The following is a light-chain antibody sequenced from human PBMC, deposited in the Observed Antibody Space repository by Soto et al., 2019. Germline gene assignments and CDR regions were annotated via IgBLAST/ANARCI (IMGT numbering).Light chain of an antibody. Sequence: VIWVTQSPSLLSASSGDSVTINCHLSHEINTYLDWYRHKPGKAPEVLIYAVSVLESGVPSRFRGSGSGTDFTLTISRRQAEDVATYYCQQYYNYPRTFGQGKKVEL. CDR2: AVS. CDR3: QQYYNYPRT. J-gene: IGKJ1*01. CDR1: HEINTY. V-gene: IGKV1D-8*01.